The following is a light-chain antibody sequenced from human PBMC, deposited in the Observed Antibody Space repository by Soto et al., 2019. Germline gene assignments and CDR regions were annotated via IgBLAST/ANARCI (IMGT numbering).Light chain of an antibody. CDR2: AAA. CDR3: QQYNSYSLT. J-gene: IGKJ4*01. Sequence: DIQMTQSPSTLSGSVGDRVTITCRASQTISSWLAWYQQKPGKAPKLLIYAAARLQTGVPSRFSGSGSGTDFTLTISSLQPDDFATYYCQQYNSYSLTFGGGTKVDIK. V-gene: IGKV1-5*01. CDR1: QTISSW.